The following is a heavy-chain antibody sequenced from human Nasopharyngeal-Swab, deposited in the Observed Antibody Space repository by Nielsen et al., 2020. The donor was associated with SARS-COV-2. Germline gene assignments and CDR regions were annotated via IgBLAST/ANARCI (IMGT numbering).Heavy chain of an antibody. D-gene: IGHD3-22*01. CDR2: INPNSGGT. J-gene: IGHJ3*02. Sequence: ASVKVSCKASGYTFTGYYMHWVRQAPGQGLEWMGWINPNSGGTNYAQTFQGWVTMTRDTSISTAYMELSRLRSDDTAVYYCARDRVSAYYYDSSGTDTFDIWGQGTMVTVSS. CDR3: ARDRVSAYYYDSSGTDTFDI. CDR1: GYTFTGYY. V-gene: IGHV1-2*04.